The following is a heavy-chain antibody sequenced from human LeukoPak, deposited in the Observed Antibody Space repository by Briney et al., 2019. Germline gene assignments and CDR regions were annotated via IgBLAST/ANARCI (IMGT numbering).Heavy chain of an antibody. CDR3: ARTPSDYDSSGYYDY. CDR1: GYTFTGYY. CDR2: INPNSGGT. Sequence: GASVKVSCKAPGYTFTGYYMHWVRQAPGQGLEWTGWINPNSGGTNYAQKFQGRVTMTRDTSISTAYMELSRLRSDDTAVYYCARTPSDYDSSGYYDYWGQGTLVTVSS. J-gene: IGHJ4*02. D-gene: IGHD3-22*01. V-gene: IGHV1-2*02.